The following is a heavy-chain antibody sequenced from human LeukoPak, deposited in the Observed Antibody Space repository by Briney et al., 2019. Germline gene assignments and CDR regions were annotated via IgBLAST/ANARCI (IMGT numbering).Heavy chain of an antibody. CDR1: GYTFTSYY. J-gene: IGHJ3*02. CDR3: ARGVRSGFLLDAFDI. Sequence: SVKVSCKASGYTFTSYYMHWVRQAPGQGLEWMGGIIPIFGTANYAQKFQGRVTITADESTSTAYMELSSLRSEDTAVYYCARGVRSGFLLDAFDIWGQGTMVTVSS. D-gene: IGHD3-3*01. CDR2: IIPIFGTA. V-gene: IGHV1-69*13.